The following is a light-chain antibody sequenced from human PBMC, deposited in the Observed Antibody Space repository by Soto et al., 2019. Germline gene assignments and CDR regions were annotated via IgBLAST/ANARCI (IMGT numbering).Light chain of an antibody. J-gene: IGKJ4*01. CDR3: QQYNNWPPLT. Sequence: IVMTQSPATLSVSPGERATLSCRASQTISANLAWYQQRPGQAPRLLIYGASTRATGIPARFSGSGSGTEFTLTISSLHSEDFAVYYCQQYNNWPPLTVGGGTKVDIK. CDR2: GAS. CDR1: QTISAN. V-gene: IGKV3-15*01.